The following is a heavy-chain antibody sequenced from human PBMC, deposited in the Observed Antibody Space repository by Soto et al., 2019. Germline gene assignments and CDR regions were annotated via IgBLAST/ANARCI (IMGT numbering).Heavy chain of an antibody. J-gene: IGHJ4*02. CDR2: VYYTGNT. CDR3: ERGRHWLDY. Sequence: QVQLQESGPGLVKPSETLSLTCTVSGGSISNYYWSWIRQPPGKGLEWIGYVYYTGNTNYNPSLKSRVTISVDTSENQFSLRLSSVTAADTAIYSCERGRHWLDYWGQGTLVTVSS. CDR1: GGSISNYY. D-gene: IGHD6-19*01. V-gene: IGHV4-59*01.